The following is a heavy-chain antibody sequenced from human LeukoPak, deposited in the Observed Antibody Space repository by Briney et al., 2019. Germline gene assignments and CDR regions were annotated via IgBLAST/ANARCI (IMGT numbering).Heavy chain of an antibody. V-gene: IGHV4-34*01. J-gene: IGHJ5*02. CDR3: ARGSTVLLWFGELNNWFDP. D-gene: IGHD3-10*01. CDR2: INHSGST. Sequence: PSETLSLTCAVYGGSFSGYYWSWIRQPPGKGLEWIGEINHSGSTNYNPSLKSRVTISVDTSKNQFSLKLSSMTAADTAVYYCARGSTVLLWFGELNNWFDPWGQGTLVTVSS. CDR1: GGSFSGYY.